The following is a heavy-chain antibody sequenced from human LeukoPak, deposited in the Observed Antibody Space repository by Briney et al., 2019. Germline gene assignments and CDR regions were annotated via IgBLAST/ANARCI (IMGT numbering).Heavy chain of an antibody. D-gene: IGHD2-2*02. CDR2: IIPIFGTA. CDR1: GGTFSSYA. V-gene: IGHV1-69*05. Sequence: VASVKVSCKASGGTFSSYAISWVRQAPGQGLEWMGGIIPIFGTANYAPKFQGRVTITTDESTSTAYMELSSLRSEDTAVYYCARYPGCSSTSCYNNWFDPWGQGTLVTVSS. CDR3: ARYPGCSSTSCYNNWFDP. J-gene: IGHJ5*02.